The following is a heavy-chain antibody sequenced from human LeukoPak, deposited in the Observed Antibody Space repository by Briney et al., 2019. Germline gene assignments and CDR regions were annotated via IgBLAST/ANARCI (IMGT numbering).Heavy chain of an antibody. CDR2: ISGTGGTT. J-gene: IGHJ4*02. CDR3: AKLHYDILTGYYNMGDY. V-gene: IGHV3-23*01. D-gene: IGHD3-9*01. CDR1: GFTFRNYA. Sequence: GGSLRLSCAGSGFTFRNYAMSWVRQAPSKGLEWVSSISGTGGTTYYTDSVRGRFTISRDNSQNTLFLQMNSLRAEDTAAYYCAKLHYDILTGYYNMGDYWGQGTLVIVSA.